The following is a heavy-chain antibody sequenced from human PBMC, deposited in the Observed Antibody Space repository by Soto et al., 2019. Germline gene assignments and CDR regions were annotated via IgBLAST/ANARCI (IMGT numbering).Heavy chain of an antibody. D-gene: IGHD2-15*01. J-gene: IGHJ5*01. CDR2: IYYSGST. CDR1: GGSISSSSYY. CDR3: ATRGSVTYKWFHS. V-gene: IGHV4-39*01. Sequence: SETLSLTCTVSGGSISSSSYYWGWIRQHPGNGLEWIGSIYYSGSTYYNPSLKSRVTISVDTSKNQFSLKLSSVTAADTAVYYCATRGSVTYKWFHSWCQGTLVTVSS.